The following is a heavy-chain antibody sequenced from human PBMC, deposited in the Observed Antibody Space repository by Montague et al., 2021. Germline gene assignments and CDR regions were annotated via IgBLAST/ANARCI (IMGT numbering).Heavy chain of an antibody. Sequence: SLILSCAGSGFIFSDYYLDLFRQAPLRGLEWVGRAGNRRDSHTTQYAASVRGRFIISRDDSTESLYLQMNSLKTEDTALYYCAKGYSGVNIYAFDVWGRGTVVTVSS. CDR1: GFIFSDYY. D-gene: IGHD5-12*01. J-gene: IGHJ3*01. V-gene: IGHV3-72*01. CDR3: AKGYSGVNIYAFDV. CDR2: AGNRRDSHTT.